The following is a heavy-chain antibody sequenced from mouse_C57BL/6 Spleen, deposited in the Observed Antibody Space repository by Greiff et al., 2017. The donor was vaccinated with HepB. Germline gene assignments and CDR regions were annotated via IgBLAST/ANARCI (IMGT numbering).Heavy chain of an antibody. J-gene: IGHJ1*03. CDR1: GFTFTDYY. CDR3: ARSYGSSSGYFDV. Sequence: EVQRVESGGGLVQPGGSLSLSCAASGFTFTDYYMSWVRQPPGKALEWLGFIRNKANGYTTEYSASVKGRFTISRDNSQSILYLQMNALRAEDSATYYCARSYGSSSGYFDVWGTGTTVTVSS. CDR2: IRNKANGYTT. V-gene: IGHV7-3*01. D-gene: IGHD1-1*01.